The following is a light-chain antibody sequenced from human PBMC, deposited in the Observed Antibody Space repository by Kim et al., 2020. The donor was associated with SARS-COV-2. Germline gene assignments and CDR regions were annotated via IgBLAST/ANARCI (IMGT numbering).Light chain of an antibody. CDR3: QHYGSSPYT. J-gene: IGKJ2*01. CDR2: GAS. Sequence: WSPRERAPLSCAATLRVSSSYLAWYQQKPAQAPRLLIYGASTRATGIPNRFIGGGSGTDFTLPFSRLRPEDFAVNYCQHYGSSPYTFGQGTELGI. CDR1: LRVSSSY. V-gene: IGKV3-20*01.